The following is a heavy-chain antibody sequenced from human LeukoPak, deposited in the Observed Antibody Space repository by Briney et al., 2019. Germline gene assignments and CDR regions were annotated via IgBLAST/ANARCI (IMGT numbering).Heavy chain of an antibody. D-gene: IGHD3-22*01. V-gene: IGHV4-4*07. CDR2: IYTSGST. J-gene: IGHJ3*02. Sequence: SETLSLTCTVSGGSISSYYWSWIRQPAGKGLEWIGRIYTSGSTNYNPSLKSRVTMSVDTSKNQFSLKLSSVTAADTAVYYCARVFYDSSGYTGAFDIWGQGTMATVSS. CDR1: GGSISSYY. CDR3: ARVFYDSSGYTGAFDI.